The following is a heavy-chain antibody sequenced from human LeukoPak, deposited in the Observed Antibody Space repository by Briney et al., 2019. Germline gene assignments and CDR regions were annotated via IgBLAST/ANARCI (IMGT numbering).Heavy chain of an antibody. CDR2: IIPIFGTA. J-gene: IGHJ6*03. D-gene: IGHD2-21*01. CDR3: AMGGIVVVPRNLGSPNMDV. CDR1: GGTFSSYA. Sequence: VASVKVSCKASGGTFSSYATSWVRQAPGQGLEWMGGIIPIFGTANYAQKFQGRVTITADESTSTAYMELSSLRSEDTAVYYCAMGGIVVVPRNLGSPNMDVWGKGTTVTVSS. V-gene: IGHV1-69*01.